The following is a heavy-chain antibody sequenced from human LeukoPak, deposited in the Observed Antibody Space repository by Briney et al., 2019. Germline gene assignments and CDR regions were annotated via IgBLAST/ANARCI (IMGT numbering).Heavy chain of an antibody. Sequence: SETLSLTCTVSGGPISSSSYYWGWIRQPPGKGLEWIGSIYYSGSTYYNPSLKSRVTISVDTSKNQFSLKLSSVTAADTAVYYCARGRYGWLPFDYWGQGTLVTVSS. CDR3: ARGRYGWLPFDY. V-gene: IGHV4-39*07. CDR1: GGPISSSSYY. J-gene: IGHJ4*02. D-gene: IGHD3-16*01. CDR2: IYYSGST.